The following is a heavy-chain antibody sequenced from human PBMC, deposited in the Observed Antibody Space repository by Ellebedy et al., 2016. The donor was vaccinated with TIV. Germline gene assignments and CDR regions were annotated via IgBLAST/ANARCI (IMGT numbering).Heavy chain of an antibody. J-gene: IGHJ3*01. CDR2: VNPNSGDT. CDR1: GYTFNKYN. CDR3: AREDSFDF. Sequence: ASVKVSCKASGYTFNKYNINWIRQATGQRLEWMGWVNPNSGDTDYAQKFQGRVTMTRNTSINTVYMELSSLRPEDTAVYYCAREDSFDFWGQGTLITVSS. V-gene: IGHV1-8*01.